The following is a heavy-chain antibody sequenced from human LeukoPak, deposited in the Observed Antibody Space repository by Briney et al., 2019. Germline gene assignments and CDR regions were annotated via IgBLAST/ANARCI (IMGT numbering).Heavy chain of an antibody. D-gene: IGHD7-27*01. Sequence: PGGSLRLSCSASGLTFSLYSMHWVRQAPGKGLEYVSGISTNGGSTYYADSVKGRFTISRDNSKNTLYLQMSTLRAEDTSVYYCVTELGIGGFDIWGQGTMVTVCS. CDR3: VTELGIGGFDI. V-gene: IGHV3-64D*06. J-gene: IGHJ3*02. CDR1: GLTFSLYS. CDR2: ISTNGGST.